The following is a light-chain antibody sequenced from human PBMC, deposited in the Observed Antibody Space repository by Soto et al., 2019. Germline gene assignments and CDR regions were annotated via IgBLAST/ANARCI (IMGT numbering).Light chain of an antibody. CDR1: MRDVGGYNL. CDR2: EVS. J-gene: IGLJ1*01. CDR3: SSYTASNKPV. V-gene: IGLV2-14*01. Sequence: QSALTQPASVSGSAGQSITISCSGTMRDVGGYNLVSWYQQHPGTAPKLMIYEVSNRPSGVPSRFSGSRSGNTASLTVSGLQPEDEADYYCSSYTASNKPVFGTGTKLTVL.